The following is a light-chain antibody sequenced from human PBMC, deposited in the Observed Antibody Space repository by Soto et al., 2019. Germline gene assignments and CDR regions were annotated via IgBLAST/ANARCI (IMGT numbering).Light chain of an antibody. V-gene: IGKV2-28*01. CDR2: LGS. CDR3: MQALQIPLT. J-gene: IGKJ4*01. Sequence: DIVMTQSPLSLPVTPAEPASISCRSSQSLLHSNGYNYLDWYLQKPGQSPQLLIYLGSNRASGVPDRVSGSGSGTDITLKISRVEAEDVGLYYCMQALQIPLTFGGGTKVDIK. CDR1: QSLLHSNGYNY.